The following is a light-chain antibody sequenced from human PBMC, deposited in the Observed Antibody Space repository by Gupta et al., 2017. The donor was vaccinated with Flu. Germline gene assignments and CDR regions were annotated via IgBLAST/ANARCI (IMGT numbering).Light chain of an antibody. CDR3: AKWDDSLRAGV. J-gene: IGLJ3*02. Sequence: QSVLTQPPSTSGTPGQRVTFSCSGGNSNIGINYVYWYQQLPGAAPKLTIENSNQRPSGVPDRFAGYKSGTSASLAIRGLRSEDEAEDYCAKWDDSLRAGVFGGGTKLTVL. CDR2: NSN. CDR1: NSNIGINY. V-gene: IGLV1-47*02.